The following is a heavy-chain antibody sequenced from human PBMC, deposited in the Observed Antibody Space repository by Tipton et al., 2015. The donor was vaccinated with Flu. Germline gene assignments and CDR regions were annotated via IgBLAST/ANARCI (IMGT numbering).Heavy chain of an antibody. CDR1: GGSLSSFY. Sequence: TLSLTCAVYGGSLSSFYWSWIRQPPGKGLEWIGEINQSGTTKHNPSLQSRVTISVDTSKNQFSLKLYAVTAADTAVYYCARGVGRGYSYGFSYWGEGALVTVSS. D-gene: IGHD5-18*01. CDR3: ARGVGRGYSYGFSY. V-gene: IGHV4-34*01. CDR2: INQSGTT. J-gene: IGHJ4*02.